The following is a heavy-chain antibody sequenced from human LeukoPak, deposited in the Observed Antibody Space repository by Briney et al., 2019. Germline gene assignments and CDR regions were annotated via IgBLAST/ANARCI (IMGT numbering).Heavy chain of an antibody. V-gene: IGHV3-7*01. D-gene: IGHD2-15*01. CDR2: IRHDGNAK. J-gene: IGHJ5*02. CDR3: APSHDSAGNA. CDR1: GVSFSDFW. Sequence: GGSLRLSCAASGVSFSDFWMSGVRQAPGKGREWVANIRHDGNAKNYVPSVRGRFTISRDNAKNSLYLQMHSLTVEHTAVYYCAPSHDSAGNAWGQGTLVTVSS.